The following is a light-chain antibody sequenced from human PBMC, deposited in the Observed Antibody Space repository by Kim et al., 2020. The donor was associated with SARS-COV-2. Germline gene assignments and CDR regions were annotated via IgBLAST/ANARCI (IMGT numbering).Light chain of an antibody. V-gene: IGKV3-15*01. CDR1: RSVSSH. CDR2: GAS. CDR3: QHYVNWPLT. Sequence: EIVMTQSPATLSVTPGERATLSCRASRSVSSHLAWYQQKPGQGPRLLIYGASTRATGVPDRFSGSGSGTDFTITISSLHSEDFAVYYCQHYVNWPLTFGGGTKVDIK. J-gene: IGKJ4*01.